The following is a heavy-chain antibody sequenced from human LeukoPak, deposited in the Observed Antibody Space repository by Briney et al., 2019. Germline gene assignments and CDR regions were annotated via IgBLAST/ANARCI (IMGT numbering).Heavy chain of an antibody. CDR1: GGSISSGSYY. V-gene: IGHV4-61*02. D-gene: IGHD5-18*01. CDR3: ARGDTGYYYYMDV. J-gene: IGHJ6*03. CDR2: TYTSGTT. Sequence: SETLSLTCTVTGGSISSGSYYWRWLRQPAGRGGEGFGPTYTSGTTNYHPPLKSRVTISVDTSTNQFSLKLSSVTAADTAVYYCARGDTGYYYYMDVWGKGTTVTVSS.